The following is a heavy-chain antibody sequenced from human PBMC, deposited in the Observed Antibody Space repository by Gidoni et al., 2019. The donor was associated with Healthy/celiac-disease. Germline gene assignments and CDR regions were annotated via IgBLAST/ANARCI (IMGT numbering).Heavy chain of an antibody. CDR1: GFNFSSHA. V-gene: IGHV3-23*01. CDR2: ISGSGGST. J-gene: IGHJ5*02. CDR3: AKDYPYSSGWYAPGGLNWFDP. D-gene: IGHD6-19*01. Sequence: EVQLLESGGGLVQPGGSLRLSCAASGFNFSSHAMRWVRQAPGTGLEWVSSISGSGGSTYYADSVKGRFTISRDNSKNTLYLQMNSLRAEDTAVYYCAKDYPYSSGWYAPGGLNWFDPWGQGTLVTVSS.